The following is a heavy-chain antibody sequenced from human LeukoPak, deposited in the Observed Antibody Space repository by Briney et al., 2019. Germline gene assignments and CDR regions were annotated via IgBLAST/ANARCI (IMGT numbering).Heavy chain of an antibody. D-gene: IGHD3-22*01. J-gene: IGHJ4*02. V-gene: IGHV4-61*02. CDR2: IYTSGST. CDR3: ARVYYYDSSGLDY. CDR1: GGSISSGSYY. Sequence: SETLSLTCTVSGGSISSGSYYWSWIRQPAGKGLEWIGRIYTSGSTNYNPSLKSRVTMSVDTSKNQFSLKLSSVTAADTAVYYCARVYYYDSSGLDYWGQGTLVTVSS.